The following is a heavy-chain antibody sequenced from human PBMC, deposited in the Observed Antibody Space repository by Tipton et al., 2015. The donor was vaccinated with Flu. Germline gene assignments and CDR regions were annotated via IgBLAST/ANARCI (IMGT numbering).Heavy chain of an antibody. D-gene: IGHD6-19*01. CDR1: GFTLTRYG. Sequence: SLRLSCVVSGFTLTRYGMSWVRQAPGKGLEWISGFSIRGGATFFADSVKGRFTISRDYYKNTLYLQMNSLRAEDTAVYYCAKDGWDTSGWYPFDYWGQGTLVTVSS. CDR2: FSIRGGAT. V-gene: IGHV3-23*01. CDR3: AKDGWDTSGWYPFDY. J-gene: IGHJ4*02.